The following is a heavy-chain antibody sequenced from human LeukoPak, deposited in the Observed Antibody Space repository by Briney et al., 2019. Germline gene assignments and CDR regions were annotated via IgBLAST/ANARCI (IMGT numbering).Heavy chain of an antibody. Sequence: SETLSLTCTVSRGSISSYYWSWIRQPPGKGLEWIGYIYYRGSTNYNPSLKSRVTISVDTSKNQFSLKLSSVTAADTAVYYCARNILTAGYDAFDIWGQGTMVTVSS. V-gene: IGHV4-59*01. CDR2: IYYRGST. J-gene: IGHJ3*02. D-gene: IGHD3-9*01. CDR1: RGSISSYY. CDR3: ARNILTAGYDAFDI.